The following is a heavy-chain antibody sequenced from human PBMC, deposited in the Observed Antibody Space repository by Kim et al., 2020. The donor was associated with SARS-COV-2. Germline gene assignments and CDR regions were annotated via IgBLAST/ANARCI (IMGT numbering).Heavy chain of an antibody. D-gene: IGHD2-2*02. Sequence: SETLSLTCAVYGGSFSGYSWIWIRQPPGKGLEWIGEVNHSGRTKYHPSLKSRVTISLDTSKNQFSLELPSVTAADTAVFYCARGRAGVVPSPILGIGPHYDYYAMDVWGQGTTVTVSS. CDR3: ARGRAGVVPSPILGIGPHYDYYAMDV. J-gene: IGHJ6*02. V-gene: IGHV4-34*01. CDR1: GGSFSGYS. CDR2: VNHSGRT.